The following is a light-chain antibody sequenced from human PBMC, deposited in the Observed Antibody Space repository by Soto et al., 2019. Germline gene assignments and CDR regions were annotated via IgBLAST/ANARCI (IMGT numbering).Light chain of an antibody. CDR3: CSYAGSYTWV. V-gene: IGLV2-11*01. CDR2: DVT. J-gene: IGLJ3*02. Sequence: QSALTQPRSVSGSPGQSVTFSCTGTSSDVGGYNFVSWYQHHPGKAPKLMIYDVTKRPSGVPDRFSGSKSGNTVSLTISGLQAEDEADYYCCSYAGSYTWVFGGGTKLTVL. CDR1: SSDVGGYNF.